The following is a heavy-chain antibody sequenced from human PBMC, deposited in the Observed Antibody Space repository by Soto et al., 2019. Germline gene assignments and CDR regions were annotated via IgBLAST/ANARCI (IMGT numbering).Heavy chain of an antibody. CDR2: ISAYNGNT. V-gene: IGHV1-18*01. CDR1: GYTFTSYG. D-gene: IGHD3-3*01. J-gene: IGHJ4*01. Sequence: ASVKVSCKASGYTFTSYGISWVRQAPGQGLEWMGWISAYNGNTNYAQKLQGRVTMTTDTSTSTAYMELRSLRSDDTAVYYCASPPTYVFWSGYDTGPFDSWGQGPLVPVSS. CDR3: ASPPTYVFWSGYDTGPFDS.